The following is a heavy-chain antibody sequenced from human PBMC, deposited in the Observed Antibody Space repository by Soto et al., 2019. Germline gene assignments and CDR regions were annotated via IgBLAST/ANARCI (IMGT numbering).Heavy chain of an antibody. J-gene: IGHJ3*02. V-gene: IGHV3-23*01. CDR1: GFTFSSYA. CDR3: AKELTGAGDNAFDI. Sequence: GESLKISCAASGFTFSSYAMSWVRQAPGKGLEWVSAISGSGGSTYYADSVKGRFTISRDNSKNTLYLQMNSLRAEDTAVYYCAKELTGAGDNAFDIWGQGTMVTVSS. D-gene: IGHD3-16*01. CDR2: ISGSGGST.